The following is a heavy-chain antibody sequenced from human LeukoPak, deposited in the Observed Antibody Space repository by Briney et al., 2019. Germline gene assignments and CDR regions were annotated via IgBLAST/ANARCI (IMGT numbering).Heavy chain of an antibody. CDR2: INPNSGGT. CDR1: GYTFTGYY. Sequence: ASVKVSCKASGYTFTGYYMHWVRQAPGQGLEWMGRINPNSGGTNYAQKFQGRVTMTRDTSISTAYMELSRLRSDDTAVYYCARGAYSYDRDYYYYMDVWGKGTTVIVSS. D-gene: IGHD5-18*01. J-gene: IGHJ6*03. V-gene: IGHV1-2*06. CDR3: ARGAYSYDRDYYYYMDV.